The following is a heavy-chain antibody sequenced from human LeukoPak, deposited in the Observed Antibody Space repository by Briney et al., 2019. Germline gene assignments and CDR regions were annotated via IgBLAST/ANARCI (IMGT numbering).Heavy chain of an antibody. CDR1: GYTFTGYY. D-gene: IGHD3-22*01. J-gene: IGHJ4*02. V-gene: IGHV1-2*02. CDR3: ARGSKYYYDSSGYYGDY. CDR2: INPNSGGT. Sequence: GASVKVSCKASGYTFTGYYMHWVRQAPGQGLEWMGWINPNSGGTNYAQKFQGRVTMTRDTSISTAYMELSRLRSDDTAVYYCARGSKYYYDSSGYYGDYWGQGTLVTVSS.